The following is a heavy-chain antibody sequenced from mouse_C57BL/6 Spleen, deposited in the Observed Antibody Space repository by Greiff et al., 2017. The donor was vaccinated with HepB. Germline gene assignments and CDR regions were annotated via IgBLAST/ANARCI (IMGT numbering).Heavy chain of an antibody. V-gene: IGHV1-26*01. J-gene: IGHJ2*01. Sequence: EVQLQQSGPELVKPGASVKISCKASGYTFTDYYMNWVKQSHGKSLEWIGDINPNNGGTSYNQKFKGKATLTVDKSSSTAYMELRSLTSEDSAVYYCARGGYDYDLFDYWGQGTTLTVSS. CDR3: ARGGYDYDLFDY. CDR1: GYTFTDYY. CDR2: INPNNGGT. D-gene: IGHD2-4*01.